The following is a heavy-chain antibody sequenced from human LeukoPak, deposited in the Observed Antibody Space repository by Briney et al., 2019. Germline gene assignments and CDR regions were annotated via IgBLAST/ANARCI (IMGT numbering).Heavy chain of an antibody. D-gene: IGHD6-19*01. V-gene: IGHV3-48*03. CDR3: AKDPGGSSGWYYDY. J-gene: IGHJ4*02. CDR2: ISSSGSTI. Sequence: GGSLRLSCAASGFTFSSYEMNWVRQAPGKGLEWVSYISSSGSTIYYADSVKGRFTISRDNAKNSLYLQMNSLRAEDTAVYYCAKDPGGSSGWYYDYWGQGTLVTVSS. CDR1: GFTFSSYE.